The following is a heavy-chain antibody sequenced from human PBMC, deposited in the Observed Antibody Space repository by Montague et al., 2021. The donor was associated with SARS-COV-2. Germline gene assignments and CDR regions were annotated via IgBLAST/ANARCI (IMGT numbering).Heavy chain of an antibody. J-gene: IGHJ6*02. V-gene: IGHV2-70*01. CDR1: GSSLSTSGMC. CDR3: ARMDILTGYYAYGMDV. CDR2: IDWXADK. Sequence: PALVKATQTLTLTCTFSGSSLSTSGMCVSWIRQPSGKALEWLALIDWXADKYYSTSLKTRLTTSKYTSKNQVVLTMTNMDPVDTATYYCARMDILTGYYAYGMDVWGQGTTVTVTS. D-gene: IGHD3-9*01.